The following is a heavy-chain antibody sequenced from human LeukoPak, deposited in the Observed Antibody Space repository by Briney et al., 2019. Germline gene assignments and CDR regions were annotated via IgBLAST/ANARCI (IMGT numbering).Heavy chain of an antibody. J-gene: IGHJ4*02. V-gene: IGHV4-31*03. CDR3: AREGYSYGLDC. D-gene: IGHD5-18*01. Sequence: SETLSLTCTVSGGSISSGGYYWSWIRQHPGKGLEWIGYIYYSGSTYYNPSLKSRVTISVDTSKNQFSLKLSSVAAADTAVYYCAREGYSYGLDCWGQGTLVTVSS. CDR2: IYYSGST. CDR1: GGSISSGGYY.